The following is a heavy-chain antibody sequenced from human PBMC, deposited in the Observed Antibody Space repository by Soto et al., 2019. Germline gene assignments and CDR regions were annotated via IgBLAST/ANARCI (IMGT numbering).Heavy chain of an antibody. CDR3: EHVSCSSADCDANPYLDY. V-gene: IGHV2-5*02. Sequence: QITLKESGPTLVQPTQTLTLTCNFSGFSLSNNAEGVGWIRQPPGQALEWLALIYWDDVERYSPSLKSRLTITKDTTKNQVVLTMTNVYPVDTATYYCEHVSCSSADCDANPYLDYWGQGILVTISS. CDR2: IYWDDVE. D-gene: IGHD2-2*01. CDR1: GFSLSNNAEG. J-gene: IGHJ4*02.